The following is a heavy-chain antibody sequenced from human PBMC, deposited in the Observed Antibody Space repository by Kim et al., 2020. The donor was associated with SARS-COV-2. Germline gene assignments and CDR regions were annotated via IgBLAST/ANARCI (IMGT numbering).Heavy chain of an antibody. CDR3: ARRDSGYDWRYPFDN. Sequence: YNPSLNSRVTISLDRAKNHFSLRLHSVTAADTAVYYCARRDSGYDWRYPFDNWGQGTLVTVST. D-gene: IGHD3-22*01. V-gene: IGHV4-39*02. J-gene: IGHJ4*02.